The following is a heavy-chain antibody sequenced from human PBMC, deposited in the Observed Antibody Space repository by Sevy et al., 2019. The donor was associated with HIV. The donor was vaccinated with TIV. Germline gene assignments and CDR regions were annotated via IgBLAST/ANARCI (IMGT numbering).Heavy chain of an antibody. CDR2: ISAYNGNT. J-gene: IGHJ4*02. V-gene: IGHV1-18*01. D-gene: IGHD3-10*01. Sequence: ASVKVSCKASGYTFTSYGISWVRQAPGQGLEWMGWISAYNGNTNYAQKLQGRVTMTTDTATSTAYMELRSLRSDDTAVYYCARDPSYYSGSGSYFDYWGQGTLVTVSS. CDR3: ARDPSYYSGSGSYFDY. CDR1: GYTFTSYG.